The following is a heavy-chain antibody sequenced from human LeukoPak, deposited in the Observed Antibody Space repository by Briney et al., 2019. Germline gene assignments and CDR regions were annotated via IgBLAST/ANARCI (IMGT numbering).Heavy chain of an antibody. J-gene: IGHJ4*02. Sequence: GGSLRLSCAVSGLIVSNNYMNWVRQAPGKGLEWVSIIYSGGSKYYADSVKGRFSISRDNSKNTVYLQMNSLRVEDTAVYYCAKSLYGGCDYWGQGTVVTVSS. D-gene: IGHD3-16*02. CDR1: GLIVSNNY. CDR3: AKSLYGGCDY. V-gene: IGHV3-53*01. CDR2: IYSGGSK.